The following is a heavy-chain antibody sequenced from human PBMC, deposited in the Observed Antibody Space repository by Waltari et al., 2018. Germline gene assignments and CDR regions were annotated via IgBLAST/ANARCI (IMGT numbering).Heavy chain of an antibody. Sequence: EVQLVQSGAEVKKPGESLTISCKGSGYSFSTYWIGWVRLMPGRGLEWMGVIYPVDSDTRYSPSFQGQVTISVDKSISTAYLQWSSLKASDTAIYYCARSGSLRRGDIDFWGQGTLVTVSS. J-gene: IGHJ4*02. CDR2: IYPVDSDT. D-gene: IGHD1-26*01. CDR1: GYSFSTYW. CDR3: ARSGSLRRGDIDF. V-gene: IGHV5-51*01.